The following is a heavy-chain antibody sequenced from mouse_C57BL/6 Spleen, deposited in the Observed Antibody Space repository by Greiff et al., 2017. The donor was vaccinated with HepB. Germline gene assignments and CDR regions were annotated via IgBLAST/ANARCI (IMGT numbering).Heavy chain of an antibody. CDR3: ARTTTVNAMDY. Sequence: VQLQQSGAELVRPGSSVKLSCKASGYTFTSYWMEWVKQRPGQGLEWIGNIYPSDSETHYNQKFKDKATLTVDKSSSTAYMQLSSLTSEDSAVYYCARTTTVNAMDYWGQGTSVTVSS. CDR1: GYTFTSYW. CDR2: IYPSDSET. J-gene: IGHJ4*01. D-gene: IGHD2-2*01. V-gene: IGHV1-61*01.